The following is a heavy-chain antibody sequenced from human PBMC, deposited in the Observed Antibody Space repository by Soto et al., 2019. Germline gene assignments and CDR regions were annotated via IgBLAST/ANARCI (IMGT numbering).Heavy chain of an antibody. D-gene: IGHD1-26*01. J-gene: IGHJ5*02. CDR1: GGSISSYY. V-gene: IGHV4-59*01. CDR2: IYYSGST. CDR3: ARSLYSGSYTNWFDP. Sequence: TSETLSLTCTVSGGSISSYYWSWIRQPPGKGLEYIGYIYYSGSTNYNPSLKSRVTISVDTSKKQFSLKLSSVTAADTAVYYCARSLYSGSYTNWFDPWGQGTMVTVSS.